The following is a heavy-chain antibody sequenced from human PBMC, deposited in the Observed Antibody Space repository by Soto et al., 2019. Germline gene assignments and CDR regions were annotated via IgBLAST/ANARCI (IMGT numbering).Heavy chain of an antibody. CDR1: GFTVSSNY. J-gene: IGHJ6*02. V-gene: IGHV3-53*01. Sequence: PGGSLRLSCAASGFTVSSNYMSWVRQAPGKGLEWVSVIYSGGSTYYADSVKGRFTISRDNSKNTLYLQMNSLRAEDTAVYYCARDNGGRINVNYYYGMDVWGQGTTVTVSS. D-gene: IGHD3-10*01. CDR3: ARDNGGRINVNYYYGMDV. CDR2: IYSGGST.